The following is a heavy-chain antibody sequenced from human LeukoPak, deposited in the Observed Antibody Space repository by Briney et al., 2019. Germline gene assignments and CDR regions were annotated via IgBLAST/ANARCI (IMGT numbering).Heavy chain of an antibody. CDR1: GFTFSSYA. D-gene: IGHD3-22*01. V-gene: IGHV3-30*01. J-gene: IGHJ4*02. Sequence: GGSLRLSCAASGFTFSSYAMHWVRQAPGKGLEWVAVISYDGSNKYYADSVKGRFTISRDNSKNTLYLQMNSLRDEDTAVYYCAREKYYYDSSGYYGYWGQGTLVTVSS. CDR3: AREKYYYDSSGYYGY. CDR2: ISYDGSNK.